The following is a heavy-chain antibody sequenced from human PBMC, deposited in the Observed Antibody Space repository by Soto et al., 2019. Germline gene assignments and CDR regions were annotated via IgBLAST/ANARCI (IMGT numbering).Heavy chain of an antibody. J-gene: IGHJ4*02. Sequence: PGGSLRLSCAASGLIFSDYYMSWIRPAPGKGLEWVSYISSSSSYTNYADSVKGRFTISRDNAKNSLYLQMNSLRSEDTAVYYCARGVRDGYNFVFDYWGLGTLVTVSS. CDR3: ARGVRDGYNFVFDY. CDR2: ISSSSSYT. V-gene: IGHV3-11*05. CDR1: GLIFSDYY. D-gene: IGHD5-12*01.